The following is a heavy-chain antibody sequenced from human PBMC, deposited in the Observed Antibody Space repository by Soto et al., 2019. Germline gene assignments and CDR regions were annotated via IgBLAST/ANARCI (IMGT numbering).Heavy chain of an antibody. Sequence: QVQLVQSGAEVKKPGASVKVSCKASGYTFTGYYMHWVRQAPGQGLEWMGWINPNSGGTNYAQKFQGWVPMTRDTSISTAYMELSRLRSDDTAVYYCARDYYDSSGYYFDYWGQGTLVTVSS. CDR3: ARDYYDSSGYYFDY. D-gene: IGHD3-22*01. J-gene: IGHJ4*02. CDR2: INPNSGGT. CDR1: GYTFTGYY. V-gene: IGHV1-2*04.